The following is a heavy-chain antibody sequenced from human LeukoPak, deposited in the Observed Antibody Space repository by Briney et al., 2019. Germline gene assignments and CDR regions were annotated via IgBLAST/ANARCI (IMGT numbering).Heavy chain of an antibody. CDR3: ARHNDFGDYVIEY. J-gene: IGHJ4*02. D-gene: IGHD4-17*01. CDR1: GGSISSYY. Sequence: SETLSLTCTVSGGSISSYYWSWIRQPPGKGLEWIGYIYYSGRTNNNPSLKSRVTVSVDTSKNRFSLRLTSVTAADTAVYYCARHNDFGDYVIEYWGLGTLVTVSS. V-gene: IGHV4-59*08. CDR2: IYYSGRT.